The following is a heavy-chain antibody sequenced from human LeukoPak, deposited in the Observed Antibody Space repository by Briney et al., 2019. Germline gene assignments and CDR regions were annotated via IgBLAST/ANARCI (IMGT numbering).Heavy chain of an antibody. CDR1: GFTFSDYY. J-gene: IGHJ4*02. CDR2: ISSSGSST. D-gene: IGHD2-15*01. Sequence: GGSLRLSCAASGFTFSDYYMNWIRQAPGKGLEWISYISSSGSSTRYAGSVKGRFTISRDNTRNSLYLQMTSLRADDTAVYYCASKGGNWGQGTLVTVSS. V-gene: IGHV3-11*03. CDR3: ASKGGN.